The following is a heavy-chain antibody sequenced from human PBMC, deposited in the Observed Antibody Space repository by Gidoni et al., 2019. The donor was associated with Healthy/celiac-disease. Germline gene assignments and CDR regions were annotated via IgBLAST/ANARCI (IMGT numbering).Heavy chain of an antibody. CDR3: ARGRRYYDSSGYYYEYYFDY. D-gene: IGHD3-22*01. CDR1: GGSFSGSS. V-gene: IGHV4-34*01. CDR2: INHSGRT. Sequence: QMQLQQWGAGLLKPSETLSLTCAVYGGSFSGSSWSWIRQPPGKGLEWIGEINHSGRTNYNPSLKSRVTISVDTSKNQFSLKLSSVTAADTAVYYCARGRRYYDSSGYYYEYYFDYWGQGTLVTVSS. J-gene: IGHJ4*02.